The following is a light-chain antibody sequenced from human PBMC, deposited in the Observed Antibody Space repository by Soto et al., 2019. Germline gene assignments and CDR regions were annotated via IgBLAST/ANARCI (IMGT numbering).Light chain of an antibody. CDR1: QSVSRSY. V-gene: IGKV3-20*01. CDR2: GAS. CDR3: QQYGSSPLT. Sequence: DIVLTQSPGTLSLSPGERATLSCRASQSVSRSYLAWYQQKPGQAPRLLIYGASIRATGIPDRFSGSGSGTDFTITISRLEPEDFAVYYCQQYGSSPLTFGGGTKVEIK. J-gene: IGKJ4*01.